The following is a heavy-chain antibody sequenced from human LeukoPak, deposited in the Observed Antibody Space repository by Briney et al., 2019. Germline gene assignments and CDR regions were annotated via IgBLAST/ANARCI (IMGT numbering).Heavy chain of an antibody. CDR3: AKDSRDGYKPFDY. CDR1: GFTFSSYG. D-gene: IGHD5-24*01. J-gene: IGHJ4*02. Sequence: SGGSLRLSCAASGFTFSSYGMHWVRQAPGKGLEWVAFIRYDGSNEYYADSVKGRFTISRDNSKNTLYLQMNSLRAEDTAVYYCAKDSRDGYKPFDYWGQGTLVTVSS. CDR2: IRYDGSNE. V-gene: IGHV3-30*02.